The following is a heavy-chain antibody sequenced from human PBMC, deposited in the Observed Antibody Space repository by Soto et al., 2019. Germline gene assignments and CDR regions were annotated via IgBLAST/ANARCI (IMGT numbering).Heavy chain of an antibody. CDR2: FDPEDGET. V-gene: IGHV1-24*01. J-gene: IGHJ6*02. CDR1: GYTLTELS. D-gene: IGHD6-13*01. Sequence: ASVKVSCKVSGYTLTELSMHWVRQAPGKGLEWMGGFDPEDGETIYAQKFQGRVTMTEDTSTDTAYMELSSLRSEDTAVYYCATGSIAAAGAVRSYYYGMDVWGQGTTVTVSS. CDR3: ATGSIAAAGAVRSYYYGMDV.